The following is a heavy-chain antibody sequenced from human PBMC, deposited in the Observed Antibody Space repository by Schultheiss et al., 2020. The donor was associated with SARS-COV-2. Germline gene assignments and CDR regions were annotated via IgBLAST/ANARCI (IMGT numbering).Heavy chain of an antibody. Sequence: SETLSLTCSVSGGSISSYYWSWIRQPAGKGLEWIGRIYTSGSTKYNPSLKSRVTMSVDTSKIQFSLKLSSVTAADTAVYYCARVLDYYDSSGYYSVLAYYFDYWGQGTLVTVSS. CDR2: IYTSGST. V-gene: IGHV4-4*07. CDR3: ARVLDYYDSSGYYSVLAYYFDY. D-gene: IGHD3-22*01. J-gene: IGHJ4*02. CDR1: GGSISSYY.